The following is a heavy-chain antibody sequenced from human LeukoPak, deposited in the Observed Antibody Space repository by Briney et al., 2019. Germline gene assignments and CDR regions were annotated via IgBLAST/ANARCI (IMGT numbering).Heavy chain of an antibody. V-gene: IGHV3-7*01. CDR2: IKQDESEK. CDR3: ARAGGITGTSYWFDP. Sequence: GGSLRLSCAASGFTFSSYWMSWVRQAPGKGLEWVANIKQDESEKYYVDSVKGRFTISRDNAKNSLFLQMNSLRAEDTAVYYCARAGGITGTSYWFDPWGQGTLVTVSS. CDR1: GFTFSSYW. J-gene: IGHJ5*02. D-gene: IGHD1-7*01.